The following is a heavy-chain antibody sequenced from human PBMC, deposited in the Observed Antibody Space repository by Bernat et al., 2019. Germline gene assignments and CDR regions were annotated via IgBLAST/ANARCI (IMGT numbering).Heavy chain of an antibody. Sequence: EVQLVESGGGLVKPGESLRLSCAASEFTFSTYGMNWVRQAPGKGLEWISYIKHVSSHIYYADSVRGRFTISRDNAKNSLFLEMNSLRDEDTAVYYCARDGRVYARYSHMDFWGKGATVTVSS. CDR3: ARDGRVYARYSHMDF. CDR1: EFTFSTYG. D-gene: IGHD2-8*01. J-gene: IGHJ6*03. V-gene: IGHV3-21*05. CDR2: IKHVSSHI.